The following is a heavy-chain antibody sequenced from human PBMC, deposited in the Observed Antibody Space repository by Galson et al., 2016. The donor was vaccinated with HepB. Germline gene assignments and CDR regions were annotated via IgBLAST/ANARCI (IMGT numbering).Heavy chain of an antibody. Sequence: SLRLSCAASGFVFSKYNMHWVRQAPGKGLEWVAIIWYAGSKKFYADSVKGRFTISRDNSNNTLYLQMNSLRVDDTAVYYCARVGMGTSGYPPDYWGQGTLVTVSS. V-gene: IGHV3-33*01. J-gene: IGHJ4*02. CDR3: ARVGMGTSGYPPDY. CDR1: GFVFSKYN. D-gene: IGHD3-22*01. CDR2: IWYAGSKK.